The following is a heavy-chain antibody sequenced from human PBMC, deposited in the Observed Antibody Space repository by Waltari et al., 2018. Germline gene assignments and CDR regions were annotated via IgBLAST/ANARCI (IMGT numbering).Heavy chain of an antibody. Sequence: EVQLVESGGGLVQPGGSLRLSWSGFGFSDYTMAWVRQAPGKGLEWVSGISNSGDMTSYADSVKGRFTISRDTSKNTLFLQMNGLRAEDTAIYYCASAPRPMVSAPFDYWGQGVLVTVSS. D-gene: IGHD2-15*01. CDR1: GFSDYT. CDR2: ISNSGDMT. CDR3: ASAPRPMVSAPFDY. V-gene: IGHV3-23*04. J-gene: IGHJ4*02.